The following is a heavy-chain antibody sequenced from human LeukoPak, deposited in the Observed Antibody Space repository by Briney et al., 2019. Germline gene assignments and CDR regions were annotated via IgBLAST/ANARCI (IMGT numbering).Heavy chain of an antibody. V-gene: IGHV3-64D*06. D-gene: IGHD6-13*01. CDR1: GFTFSSYA. J-gene: IGHJ4*02. CDR3: VAFRATAGLY. CDR2: ITSNGGST. Sequence: PSGSLTLSCSASGFTFSSYAMYWVRQAPGKGLEYVSAITSNGGSTYYAGFVKGRFTISRDNSKNTLYLQMGSLRAEDTAVYYCVAFRATAGLYWGQGTLVTVSS.